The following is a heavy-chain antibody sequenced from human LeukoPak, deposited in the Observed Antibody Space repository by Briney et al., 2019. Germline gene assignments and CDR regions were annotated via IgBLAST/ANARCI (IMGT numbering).Heavy chain of an antibody. V-gene: IGHV4-34*01. CDR1: GGSFSGYY. J-gene: IGHJ3*02. CDR2: INHSGST. CDR3: ARDNRGYCSSTSCYRDAFDI. D-gene: IGHD2-2*02. Sequence: SETLSLTCAVYGGSFSGYYWSWIRQPPGKGLEWIGEINHSGSTNYKPSLKSRVTISVDRSKNQFSLKLSSVTAADTAVYYCARDNRGYCSSTSCYRDAFDIWGQGTMVTVSS.